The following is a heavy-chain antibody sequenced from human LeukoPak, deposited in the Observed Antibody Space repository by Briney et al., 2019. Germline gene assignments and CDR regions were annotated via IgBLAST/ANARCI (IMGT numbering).Heavy chain of an antibody. CDR2: IYYSGST. J-gene: IGHJ4*02. CDR1: GGSISSGDYY. D-gene: IGHD2-2*02. Sequence: SETLSLTCTVSGGSISSGDYYWRWIRQPPGKGLEWIAYIYYSGSTYYNPSLKSRVTISVDTSKDQFSLKLSSVTAADTAVYYCARGTGYCSSTSCYTLDYWGQGTLVTVSS. CDR3: ARGTGYCSSTSCYTLDY. V-gene: IGHV4-30-4*08.